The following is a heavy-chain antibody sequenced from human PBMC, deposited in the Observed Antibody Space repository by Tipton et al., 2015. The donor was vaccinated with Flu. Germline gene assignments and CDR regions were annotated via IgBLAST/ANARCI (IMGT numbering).Heavy chain of an antibody. CDR1: GDSMTTYY. CDR2: MSDSGNT. Sequence: TLSLTCSVSGDSMTTYYWSWIRQIPGRGLEWMGYMSDSGNTNYTPSLKSRLTISVDTSKNQFSLKLSSVTAADTGVYYCARELAYWGQGMLVTVSS. CDR3: ARELAY. J-gene: IGHJ4*02. V-gene: IGHV4-59*12.